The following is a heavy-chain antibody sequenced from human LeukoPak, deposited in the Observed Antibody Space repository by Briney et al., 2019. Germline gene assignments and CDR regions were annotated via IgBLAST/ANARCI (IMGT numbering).Heavy chain of an antibody. CDR2: ISAYNGNT. Sequence: AASVKISCKASGYTFTSYGISWVRQAPGQGLEWMGWISAYNGNTNYAQKLQGRVTMTTDTSTSTAYMELRSLRSDDTAVYYCARDSSARGVITDENWFDPWGQGTLVTVSS. J-gene: IGHJ5*02. V-gene: IGHV1-18*01. D-gene: IGHD3-10*01. CDR3: ARDSSARGVITDENWFDP. CDR1: GYTFTSYG.